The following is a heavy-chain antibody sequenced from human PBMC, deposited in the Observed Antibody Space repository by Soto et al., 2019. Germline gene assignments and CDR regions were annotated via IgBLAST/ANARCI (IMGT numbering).Heavy chain of an antibody. J-gene: IGHJ4*02. V-gene: IGHV3-43*02. CDR1: GFPFSSYN. D-gene: IGHD3-3*01. CDR3: AKDISRYDFWSGLPNY. CDR2: MSGSGITI. Sequence: GSLRLSCATSGFPFSSYNMNWVRQAPGKGLEWVSLMSGSGITIHYADSMKGRFTISRDNSKNSLYLQMNSLRTEDTALYYCAKDISRYDFWSGLPNYWGQGTLVTVSS.